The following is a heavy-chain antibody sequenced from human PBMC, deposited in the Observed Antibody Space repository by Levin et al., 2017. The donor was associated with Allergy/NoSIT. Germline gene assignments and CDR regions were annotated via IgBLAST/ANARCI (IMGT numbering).Heavy chain of an antibody. D-gene: IGHD2-2*01. Sequence: GESLKISCKASGYTFTSYGISWVRQAPGQGLEWMGWISAYNGNTNYAQKLQGRVTMTTDTSTSTAYMELRSLRSDDTAVYYCAREFRCSSTSCQFMRMYYFDYWGQGTLVTVSS. J-gene: IGHJ4*02. CDR2: ISAYNGNT. V-gene: IGHV1-18*01. CDR1: GYTFTSYG. CDR3: AREFRCSSTSCQFMRMYYFDY.